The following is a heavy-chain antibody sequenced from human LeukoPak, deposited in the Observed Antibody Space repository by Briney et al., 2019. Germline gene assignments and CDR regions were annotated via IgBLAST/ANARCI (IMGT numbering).Heavy chain of an antibody. CDR3: ATVIAVPAAISHDNWFDP. V-gene: IGHV1-69-2*01. D-gene: IGHD2-2*01. CDR1: GYTFTDYY. Sequence: ASVKISCKVSGYTFTDYYMHWVQQAPGEGLEWMGLVDPEDGETIYAEKFQGRVTITADTSTDTAYMELSSLRSEDTAVYYCATVIAVPAAISHDNWFDPWGQGTLVTVSS. J-gene: IGHJ5*02. CDR2: VDPEDGET.